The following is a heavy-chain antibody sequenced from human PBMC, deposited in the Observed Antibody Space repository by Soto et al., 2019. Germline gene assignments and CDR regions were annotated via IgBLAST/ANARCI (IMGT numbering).Heavy chain of an antibody. V-gene: IGHV3-53*01. D-gene: IGHD3-10*01. CDR3: AKERLGPTYYYGSGSYHFDY. CDR1: GFTISSHY. CDR2: IYSGGST. J-gene: IGHJ4*02. Sequence: PGGSLIVSWAASGFTISSHYMSWVSQAPGKGLEWVSVIYSGGSTYYADSVKGRFTISRDNSKNTLYLQMNSLRAEDTAVYYCAKERLGPTYYYGSGSYHFDYWGQGTLVTVSS.